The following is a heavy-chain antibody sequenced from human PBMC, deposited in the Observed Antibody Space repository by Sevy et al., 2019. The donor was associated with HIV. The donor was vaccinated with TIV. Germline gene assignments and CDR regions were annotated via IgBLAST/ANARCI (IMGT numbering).Heavy chain of an antibody. D-gene: IGHD2-21*02. CDR2: IITSAGKV. CDR1: GGTFRSYI. V-gene: IGHV1-69*13. CDR3: SRVYSCGGACYYFDY. J-gene: IGHJ4*02. Sequence: ASVKVSCRTFGGTFRSYIIAWMRQAPGQGLEWMGGIITSAGKVNYAQKFRGRVTITADDSTSTNYMEMSSLRSEDTAIYYCSRVYSCGGACYYFDYWGQGTLVTVSS.